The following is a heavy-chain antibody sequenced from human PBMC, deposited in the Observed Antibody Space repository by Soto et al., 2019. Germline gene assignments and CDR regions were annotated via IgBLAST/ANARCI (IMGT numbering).Heavy chain of an antibody. CDR2: IYYSGST. Sequence: PSETLSLTCTVSGGSISSYYWSWIRQPPGKGLEWIGYIYYSGSTNYNPSLKSRVTISVDTSKNQFSLKLSSVTAADTAVYYCARLQTWAQNPLIDYWGQGTLVTVSS. CDR3: ARLQTWAQNPLIDY. V-gene: IGHV4-59*08. J-gene: IGHJ4*02. CDR1: GGSISSYY.